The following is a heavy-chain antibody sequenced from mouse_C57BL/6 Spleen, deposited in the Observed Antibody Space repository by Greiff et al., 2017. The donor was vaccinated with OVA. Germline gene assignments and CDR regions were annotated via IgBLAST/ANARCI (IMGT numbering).Heavy chain of an antibody. Sequence: EVKLVESGPGMVKPSQSLSLTCTVTGYSITSGYDWHWIRHFPGNKLEWMGYISYSGSTNYNPSLKSRISITHDTSKNHFFLKLNSVTTEDTATYYCARAGGYDGAWFAYWGQGTLVTVSA. J-gene: IGHJ3*01. CDR3: ARAGGYDGAWFAY. CDR1: GYSITSGYD. D-gene: IGHD2-2*01. CDR2: ISYSGST. V-gene: IGHV3-1*01.